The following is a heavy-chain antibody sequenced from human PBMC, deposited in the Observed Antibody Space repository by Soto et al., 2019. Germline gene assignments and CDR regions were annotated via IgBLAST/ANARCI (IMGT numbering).Heavy chain of an antibody. V-gene: IGHV4-4*02. CDR2: IYHSGST. CDR3: ARSEETYNDVLTGMDLYYYYFGMDV. D-gene: IGHD3-9*01. Sequence: PSETLSLTCAVSGGSISSSNWWSWVRQPPGKGLEWIGEIYHSGSTNYNPSLKSRVTISVDKSKNQFSLKLSSVTAADTAVYYCARSEETYNDVLTGMDLYYYYFGMDVWGQGTTVTVSS. CDR1: GGSISSSNW. J-gene: IGHJ6*02.